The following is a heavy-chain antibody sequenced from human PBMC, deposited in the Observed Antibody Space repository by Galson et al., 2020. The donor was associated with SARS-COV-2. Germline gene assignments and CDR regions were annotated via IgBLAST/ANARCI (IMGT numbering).Heavy chain of an antibody. CDR1: GFTFSSYG. CDR3: ARGLVAGCNRPYYGMDV. CDR2: IWYDGSNK. J-gene: IGHJ6*02. Sequence: TGGSLRLSCAASGFTFSSYGMHWVRQAPGKGLEWVAVIWYDGSNKYNADSVKGRFTISRDNSKNTLYLQMNSLRAEDTAVYYCARGLVAGCNRPYYGMDVWGQGTTVTVAS. D-gene: IGHD6-19*01. V-gene: IGHV3-33*01.